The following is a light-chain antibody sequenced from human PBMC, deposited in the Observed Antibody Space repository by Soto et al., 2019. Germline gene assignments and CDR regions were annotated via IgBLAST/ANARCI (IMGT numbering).Light chain of an antibody. CDR2: DAS. CDR1: QSVANNY. Sequence: IMLSHSPGAVSLTQGERTTLSCRASQSVANNYLAWYQQRPGQAPRLVIYDASSRATGIPDRFSASGSGTDFTLTISRLEPEDFAVYFCQQYSASPLTFGQGTKV. CDR3: QQYSASPLT. J-gene: IGKJ1*01. V-gene: IGKV3-20*01.